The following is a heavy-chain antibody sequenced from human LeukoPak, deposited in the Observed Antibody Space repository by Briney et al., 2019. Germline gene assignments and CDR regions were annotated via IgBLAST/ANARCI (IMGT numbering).Heavy chain of an antibody. V-gene: IGHV3-23*01. J-gene: IGHJ6*02. CDR2: ISGGGVTT. CDR1: GFTSIAYA. D-gene: IGHD3-3*01. CDR3: AKSVAIYFYYGLDV. Sequence: PGGSLRLSCVGSGFTSIAYALTWARQAPGKGLEWVSGISGGGVTTYYADSVKGRFTISRDNSKNTLFLQKNSLRVEDTAPYYCAKSVAIYFYYGLDVWGQGTTVTVSS.